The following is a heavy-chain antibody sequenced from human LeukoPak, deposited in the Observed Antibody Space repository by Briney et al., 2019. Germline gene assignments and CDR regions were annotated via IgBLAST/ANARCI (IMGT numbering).Heavy chain of an antibody. V-gene: IGHV4-61*02. CDR1: GGSISSGSYY. D-gene: IGHD6-13*01. J-gene: IGHJ5*02. CDR2: IYTSGST. CDR3: ALSYSSSWYQGWFDP. Sequence: PSQTLSLTCTVSGGSISSGSYYWSWIRQPAGKGLEWIGRIYTSGSTNYNPSLKSRVTISVDTSKNQFSLKLSSVTAADTAVYYCALSYSSSWYQGWFDPWGQGTLVTVSS.